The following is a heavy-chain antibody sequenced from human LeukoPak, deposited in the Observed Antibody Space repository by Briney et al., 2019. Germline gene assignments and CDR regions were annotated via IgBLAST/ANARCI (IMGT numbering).Heavy chain of an antibody. V-gene: IGHV3-23*01. CDR2: ISGSGGST. D-gene: IGHD3-16*01. CDR1: GFFFSSYA. J-gene: IGHJ4*02. CDR3: AKEYYDYLWGSYRDY. Sequence: GGSLRLSCAASGFFFSSYAMSWVRQAPGKGLEWVSAISGSGGSTYYADSVKGRFTISRDNSKNTLYLQMNSLRAEDMAVYYCAKEYYDYLWGSYRDYWGQGTLVTVSS.